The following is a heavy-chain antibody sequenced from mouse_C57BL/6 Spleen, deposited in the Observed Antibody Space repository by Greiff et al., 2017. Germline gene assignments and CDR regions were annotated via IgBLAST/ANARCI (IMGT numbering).Heavy chain of an antibody. CDR3: ARRGLYYGSSYAMDY. V-gene: IGHV1-55*01. D-gene: IGHD1-1*01. CDR1: GYTFTSYW. CDR2: IYPGSGST. J-gene: IGHJ4*01. Sequence: QVQLQQPGAELVKPGASVKMSCKASGYTFTSYWITWVKQRPGQGLEWIGDIYPGSGSTTYNEKFKSKATLTLDTSSSPASMQLSSLTSEDSAVYYGARRGLYYGSSYAMDYWGQGTSVTVSS.